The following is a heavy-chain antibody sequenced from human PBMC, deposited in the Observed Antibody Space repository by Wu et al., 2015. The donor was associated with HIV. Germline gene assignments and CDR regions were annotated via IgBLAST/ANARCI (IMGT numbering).Heavy chain of an antibody. CDR1: GYTFTSYD. J-gene: IGHJ6*02. CDR2: MNPNSGNT. CDR3: ARSYSNPHYYYYYGMDV. D-gene: IGHD4-11*01. Sequence: QVQLVQSGAEVKKPGASVKVSCKASGYTFTSYDINWVRQATGQGLEWMGWMNPNSGNTGYAQKFQGRVTMTRNTSISTAYMELSSLRSEDTAVYYCARSYSNPHYYYYYGMDVWGQGTTVTVSS. V-gene: IGHV1-8*01.